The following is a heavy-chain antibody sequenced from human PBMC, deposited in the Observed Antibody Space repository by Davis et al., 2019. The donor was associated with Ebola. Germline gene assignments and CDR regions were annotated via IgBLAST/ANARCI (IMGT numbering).Heavy chain of an antibody. J-gene: IGHJ6*03. D-gene: IGHD5-18*01. V-gene: IGHV1-18*01. CDR1: GYTFTSYG. CDR3: ASVVFDTAMVEPYYYYYMDV. Sequence: ASVKVSCKASGYTFTSYGISWVRQAPGQGLEWMGWISAYNGNTNYAQKFQGRVTITADKSTSTAYMELSSLRSEDTAVYYCASVVFDTAMVEPYYYYYMDVWGKGTTVTVSS. CDR2: ISAYNGNT.